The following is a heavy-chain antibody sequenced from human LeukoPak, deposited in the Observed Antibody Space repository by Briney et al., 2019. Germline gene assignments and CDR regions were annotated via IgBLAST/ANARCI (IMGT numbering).Heavy chain of an antibody. V-gene: IGHV3-74*01. J-gene: IGHJ6*02. Sequence: TGGSLRLSCAASGFSITGYWIHWVRQAPGKGLVWVSHINGDGSATTYADSVKGRFTISRDNAKNTVYLQMNSLRAEDTAVYYCGRDKKYGLDVWGQGTTVTVSS. CDR1: GFSITGYW. CDR3: GRDKKYGLDV. CDR2: INGDGSAT.